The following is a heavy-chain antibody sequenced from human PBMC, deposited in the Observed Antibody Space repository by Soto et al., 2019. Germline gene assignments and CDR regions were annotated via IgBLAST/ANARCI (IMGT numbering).Heavy chain of an antibody. D-gene: IGHD1-26*01. J-gene: IGHJ5*02. V-gene: IGHV4-4*07. Sequence: SETLSLTCTVSGASISGFYWSWIRKSAGKGLEWIGRIYATGTTDYNPSLKSRVMMSVDTSKKQFSLKLRSVTAADTAVYYCVRDGAKTLRDWFDPWGQGISVTVSS. CDR1: GASISGFY. CDR3: VRDGAKTLRDWFDP. CDR2: IYATGTT.